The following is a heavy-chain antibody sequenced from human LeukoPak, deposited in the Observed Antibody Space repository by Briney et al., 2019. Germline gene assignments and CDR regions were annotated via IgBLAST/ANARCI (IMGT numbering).Heavy chain of an antibody. CDR1: GFTFSSYA. J-gene: IGHJ4*02. V-gene: IGHV3-23*01. CDR3: AKGSYYDSSGSFYFDY. D-gene: IGHD3-22*01. Sequence: GGSLRLSCAASGFTFSSYAMSWVRQAPGKGLEWVSAISGSGESTYYTDSVKGRFTISRDNSKNTLYLQMNSLRAEDTAVYYCAKGSYYDSSGSFYFDYWGQGTLVTVSS. CDR2: ISGSGEST.